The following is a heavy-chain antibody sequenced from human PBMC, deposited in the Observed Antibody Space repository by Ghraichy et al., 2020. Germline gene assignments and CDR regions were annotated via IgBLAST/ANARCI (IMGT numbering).Heavy chain of an antibody. CDR3: TADLPGGVSDYFDY. D-gene: IGHD2-8*02. Sequence: GESLNISCAASGLTFHNAWISWVRQAPGKGLEWVGRIISKTDGGTTGYAAPVKGRFTISRDDSKNTVFLQMNSLKTEDTAVYYCTADLPGGVSDYFDYWGQGILVTVSS. V-gene: IGHV3-15*01. CDR1: GLTFHNAW. CDR2: IISKTDGGTT. J-gene: IGHJ4*02.